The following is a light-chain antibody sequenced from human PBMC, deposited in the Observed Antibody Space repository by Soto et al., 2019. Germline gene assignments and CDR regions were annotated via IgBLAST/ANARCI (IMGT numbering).Light chain of an antibody. J-gene: IGKJ2*01. Sequence: EIVLTQSPGTLSLSPGERATLSCRASQSFNSLYLAWYQQKPGQAPRLLIYGASRRATGIPDRFSGSGSGTDFTLTISRLEPEDLAVYHCHYGQVFGQGTKLEIK. V-gene: IGKV3-20*01. CDR2: GAS. CDR1: QSFNSLY. CDR3: HYGQV.